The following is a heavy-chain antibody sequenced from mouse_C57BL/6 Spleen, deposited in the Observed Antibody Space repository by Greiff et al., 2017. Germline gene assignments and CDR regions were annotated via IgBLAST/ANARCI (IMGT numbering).Heavy chain of an antibody. CDR3: ARDYGSSYGFDY. V-gene: IGHV1-80*01. CDR2: IYPGDGDT. D-gene: IGHD1-1*01. CDR1: GYAFSSYW. J-gene: IGHJ2*01. Sequence: LRESGAELVKPGASVKISCKASGYAFSSYWMNWVKQRPGKGLEWIGQIYPGDGDTNYNGKFKGKATLTADKSSSTAYMQLSSLTSEDSAVYFCARDYGSSYGFDYWGQGTTLTVSS.